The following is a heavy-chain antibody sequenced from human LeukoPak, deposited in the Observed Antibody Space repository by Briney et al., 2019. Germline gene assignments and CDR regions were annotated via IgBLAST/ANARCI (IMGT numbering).Heavy chain of an antibody. CDR2: IYYSGST. D-gene: IGHD3-10*01. Sequence: SETLSLTCAVSGGSISSYYWSWIRQPPGKGLEWIGDIYYSGSTNYNPSLKSRVTISVDTSKNQFSLKLSSVTAADTAVYYCARLTYYYGSGSYTYFDYWGQGTLVTVSS. CDR1: GGSISSYY. CDR3: ARLTYYYGSGSYTYFDY. V-gene: IGHV4-59*08. J-gene: IGHJ4*02.